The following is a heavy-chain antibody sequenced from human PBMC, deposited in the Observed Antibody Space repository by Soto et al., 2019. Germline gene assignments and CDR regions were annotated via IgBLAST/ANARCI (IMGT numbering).Heavy chain of an antibody. CDR2: IYYSGST. J-gene: IGHJ4*02. D-gene: IGHD3-10*01. CDR3: ARDFGPGPKYYYGSGSYYDLYYFDY. V-gene: IGHV4-61*01. Sequence: SETLSLTCTVSGGSVSSGSYYWILIRQPPGKGLEWIGYIYYSGSTNYNPSLKSRVTISVDTSKNQFSLKLSSVTAADTAVYYCARDFGPGPKYYYGSGSYYDLYYFDYWGQGTLVTVSS. CDR1: GGSVSSGSYY.